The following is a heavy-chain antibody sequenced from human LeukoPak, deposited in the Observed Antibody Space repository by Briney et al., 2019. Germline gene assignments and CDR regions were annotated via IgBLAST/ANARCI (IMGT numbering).Heavy chain of an antibody. CDR1: GSILRAYY. J-gene: IGHJ3*02. D-gene: IGHD3-16*01. CDR2: ARDNPHSYTT. V-gene: IGHV3-72*01. CDR3: ARYDYTASNDYRRAFDI. Sequence: PGGPLRLPFPALGSILRAYYMDGVPQAPGKGLEGVGRARDNPHSYTTEYAASVRGRFTISRDDNSLYLQMNSLHTDDTAVYYCARYDYTASNDYRRAFDIWGQGTMVTVSS.